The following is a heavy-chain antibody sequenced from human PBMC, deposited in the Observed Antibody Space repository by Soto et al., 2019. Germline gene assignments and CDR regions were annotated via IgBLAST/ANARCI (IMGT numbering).Heavy chain of an antibody. CDR1: GYTFTSYY. CDR3: ARAHCSSTRCYGEFHYGMDV. V-gene: IGHV1-46*01. Sequence: QVQLVQSGAEVKKPGASVKVSCKASGYTFTSYYMHWVRQAPGQGLEWMGIINPSGGSTSYAQKFQGRVNMTRDTSTSTVYMELSSLRSEDTAVYYCARAHCSSTRCYGEFHYGMDVWGQGTTVTVSS. J-gene: IGHJ6*02. CDR2: INPSGGST. D-gene: IGHD2-2*01.